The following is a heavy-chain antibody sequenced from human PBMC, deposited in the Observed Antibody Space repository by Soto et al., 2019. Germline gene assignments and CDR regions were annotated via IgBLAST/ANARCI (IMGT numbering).Heavy chain of an antibody. CDR2: ISGSGGST. CDR1: GFTFSSYA. V-gene: IGHV3-23*01. CDR3: AKDLEVGFTMVRGVFY. J-gene: IGHJ4*02. Sequence: PGGSKRLSCAASGFTFSSYAMSWVRQAPGKGLEWVSAISGSGGSTYYADSVKGRFTISRDNSKNTLYLQMNSLRAEDTAVYYCAKDLEVGFTMVRGVFYWGQGTLVTVSS. D-gene: IGHD3-10*01.